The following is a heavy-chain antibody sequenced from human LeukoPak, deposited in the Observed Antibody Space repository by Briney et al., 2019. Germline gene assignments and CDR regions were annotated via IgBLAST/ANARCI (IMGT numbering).Heavy chain of an antibody. J-gene: IGHJ6*04. Sequence: PGGSLRLSCTASGFTFGNYWMTWLRQAPGRGLEWVANIKGDGSEKYYVDSVKGRFTISRDNAKNSLYLQMNSLRAEHTAVYYCAELGITMIGGVWGKGTTVTISS. CDR1: GFTFGNYW. CDR2: IKGDGSEK. D-gene: IGHD3-10*02. V-gene: IGHV3-7*01. CDR3: AELGITMIGGV.